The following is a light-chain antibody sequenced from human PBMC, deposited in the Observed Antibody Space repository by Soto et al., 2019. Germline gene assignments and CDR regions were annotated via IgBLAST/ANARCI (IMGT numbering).Light chain of an antibody. J-gene: IGLJ3*02. Sequence: QPVLTQPPSASGTPGQRVTISCSGSSSNIGSNFVYWYQQLPGTAPKVLIYRNNQRHSGVPDRFSGSKSGTSASLAISGLRSEDEAIYYCAAWDDSLSVVFGGGTKLTVL. V-gene: IGLV1-47*01. CDR1: SSNIGSNF. CDR3: AAWDDSLSVV. CDR2: RNN.